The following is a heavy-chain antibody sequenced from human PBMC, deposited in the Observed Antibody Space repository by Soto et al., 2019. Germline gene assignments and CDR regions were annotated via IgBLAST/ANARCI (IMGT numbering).Heavy chain of an antibody. J-gene: IGHJ3*02. Sequence: DSGMVSCKASGYTFTSYDINWVRQATGQGLEWMGWMNPNSGNTGYAQKFQGRVTMTRNTSISTAYMELSSLTSEDTAVYYCARERNRIGFDIWGQGTMFTVSS. CDR2: MNPNSGNT. D-gene: IGHD2-15*01. CDR3: ARERNRIGFDI. V-gene: IGHV1-8*01. CDR1: GYTFTSYD.